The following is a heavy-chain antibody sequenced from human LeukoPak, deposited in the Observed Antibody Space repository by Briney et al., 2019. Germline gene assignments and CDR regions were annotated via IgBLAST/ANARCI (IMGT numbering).Heavy chain of an antibody. CDR1: GFTFSSYG. D-gene: IGHD2-15*01. CDR3: AKDRSRSVVVVAATRRDVFDI. V-gene: IGHV3-30*02. Sequence: GGSLRLSCAASGFTFSSYGMHWVRQAPGKGLEWVAFIRYDGSNKYYADSVKGRFTISRDNSKNTLYLQMNSLRAEDTAVYYCAKDRSRSVVVVAATRRDVFDIWGQGTMVTVSS. J-gene: IGHJ3*02. CDR2: IRYDGSNK.